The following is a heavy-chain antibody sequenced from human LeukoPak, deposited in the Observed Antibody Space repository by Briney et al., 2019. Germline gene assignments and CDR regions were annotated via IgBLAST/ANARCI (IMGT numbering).Heavy chain of an antibody. CDR2: ISSSSSAI. V-gene: IGHV3-48*02. J-gene: IGHJ4*02. D-gene: IGHD3-9*01. CDR3: ARGALRYSDY. Sequence: GGSLRLSCAASGFTFSSYTMNWVRQAPGKGLEWVSSISSSSSAIYYAASVKGRFTISRDNAKNSLYLQMNSLRDEDTAVYYCARGALRYSDYWGQGTLANVSS. CDR1: GFTFSSYT.